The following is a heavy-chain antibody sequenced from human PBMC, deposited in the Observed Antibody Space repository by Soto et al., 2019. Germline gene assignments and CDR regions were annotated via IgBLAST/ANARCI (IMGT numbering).Heavy chain of an antibody. Sequence: ASVKVSCKASGYTFTIYFIIWVRHAPGQGLEWMGWISAYNGNTNYAQKLQGRVTMTTDTSTSTAYMELRSLRSDDTAVYYCARALVAYYDRSGSIRWLDHWGQRTLVTVSS. CDR2: ISAYNGNT. CDR1: GYTFTIYF. V-gene: IGHV1-18*04. CDR3: ARALVAYYDRSGSIRWLDH. J-gene: IGHJ5*02. D-gene: IGHD3-22*01.